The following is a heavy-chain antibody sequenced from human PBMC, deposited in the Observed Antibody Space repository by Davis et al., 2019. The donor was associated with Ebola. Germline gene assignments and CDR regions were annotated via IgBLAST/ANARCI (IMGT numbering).Heavy chain of an antibody. CDR3: VKEGYNWNARPFDY. CDR1: GFTFSNYA. V-gene: IGHV3-64D*06. CDR2: ISSNGGST. J-gene: IGHJ4*02. D-gene: IGHD1-1*01. Sequence: GESLKISCSASGFTFSNYAMHCVRQAPGKGLEYVSAISSNGGSTYYADSVKGRFTISRDYSKNTLYLQMSSLRAADTAVYYCVKEGYNWNARPFDYWGQGTLVTVSS.